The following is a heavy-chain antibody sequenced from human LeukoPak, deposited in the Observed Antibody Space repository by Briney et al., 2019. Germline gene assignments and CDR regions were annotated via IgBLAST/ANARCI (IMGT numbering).Heavy chain of an antibody. Sequence: PGVSLRLSCAASGFTFSSYSMNWVRQAPGKGLEWVSYISSSSSTIYYADSVKGRFTISRDNAKNSLYLQMNSLRAEDTAVYYCAKDLTVTSNYWGQGTLVTVSS. V-gene: IGHV3-48*01. CDR1: GFTFSSYS. CDR2: ISSSSSTI. CDR3: AKDLTVTSNY. J-gene: IGHJ4*02. D-gene: IGHD4-17*01.